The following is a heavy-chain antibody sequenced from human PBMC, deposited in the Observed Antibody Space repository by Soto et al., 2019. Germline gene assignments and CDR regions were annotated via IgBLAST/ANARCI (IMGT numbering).Heavy chain of an antibody. CDR1: GYTFTSYG. D-gene: IGHD4-17*01. J-gene: IGHJ6*02. V-gene: IGHV1-18*04. Sequence: ASVKVSCKXSGYTFTSYGISWVRQAPGQGLEWMGWISAYNGNTNYAQKLQGRVTMTTDTSTSTAYMELRSLRSDDTAVYYCASIKDYGDYGGYYYGMDVWGQGTTVTVSS. CDR2: ISAYNGNT. CDR3: ASIKDYGDYGGYYYGMDV.